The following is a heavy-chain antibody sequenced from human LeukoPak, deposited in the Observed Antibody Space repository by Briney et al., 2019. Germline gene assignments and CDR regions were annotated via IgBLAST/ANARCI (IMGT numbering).Heavy chain of an antibody. J-gene: IGHJ4*02. D-gene: IGHD6-19*01. V-gene: IGHV3-23*01. CDR1: GFTFSSYA. CDR3: AKDCHPGIAVAADHFDY. Sequence: PGGSLRLSCAASGFTFSSYAMSWVRQAPGKGLEWVSAISGSGGSTYYADSVKGRFTISRDNSKNTLYLQMNSLRAEDTAVYYCAKDCHPGIAVAADHFDYWGQGTLVTVSS. CDR2: ISGSGGST.